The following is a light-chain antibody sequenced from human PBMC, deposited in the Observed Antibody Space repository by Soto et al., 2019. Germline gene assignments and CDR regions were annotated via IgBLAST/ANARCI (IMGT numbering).Light chain of an antibody. V-gene: IGLV2-23*02. Sequence: QSVLTQPASVSGSPGQSITISCTGTSSDVGSYNLVSWYQQHPGKAPKLIIYEVSKRPSGISNRFSGSKSGNTASLTISGLQAADEADYYRSSYVVIDTYVFGTGPKVTVL. J-gene: IGLJ1*01. CDR2: EVS. CDR3: SSYVVIDTYV. CDR1: SSDVGSYNL.